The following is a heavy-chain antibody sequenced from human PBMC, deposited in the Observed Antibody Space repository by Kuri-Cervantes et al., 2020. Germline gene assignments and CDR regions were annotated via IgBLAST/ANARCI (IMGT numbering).Heavy chain of an antibody. D-gene: IGHD2-15*01. CDR3: ARHGELLLPFDY. CDR2: IHSSGST. V-gene: IGHV4-59*08. J-gene: IGHJ4*02. CDR1: GASVRNYY. Sequence: SETLSLTCTVSGASVRNYYWSWIRQPPGKGLEWIGYIHSSGSTNYNPSLKSRVTISMDTSKNQFSLKLSSVTAADTAVYYCARHGELLLPFDYWGQGTLVTVSS.